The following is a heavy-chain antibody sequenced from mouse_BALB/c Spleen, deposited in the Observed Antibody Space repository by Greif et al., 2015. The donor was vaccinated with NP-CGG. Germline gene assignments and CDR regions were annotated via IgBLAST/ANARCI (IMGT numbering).Heavy chain of an antibody. CDR1: GFNIKDTY. V-gene: IGHV14-3*02. CDR3: ARGVRLPRYFDV. CDR2: IDPANGNT. D-gene: IGHD1-2*01. Sequence: EVKLMESVAELVKPGASVELSCTASGFNIKDTYMHWVKQRPEQGLEWIGRIDPANGNTKYDPKFQGKATITADTSSNTAYLQLSSLTSEDTAVYYCARGVRLPRYFDVWGAGTTVTVSS. J-gene: IGHJ1*01.